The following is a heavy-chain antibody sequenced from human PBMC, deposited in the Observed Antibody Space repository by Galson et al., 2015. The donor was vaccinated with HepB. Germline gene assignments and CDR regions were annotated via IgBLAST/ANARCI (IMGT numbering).Heavy chain of an antibody. D-gene: IGHD6-19*01. CDR1: GFNFNEYA. CDR2: INDDGSVT. CDR3: ARDGSGWYFDY. Sequence: SLRLSCAASGFNFNEYAMQWVRQAPGKGLEWVSRINDDGSVTSYADSVKGRFTISRDNARNTLYLKMYSLGVEDTAVYYCARDGSGWYFDYWGQGTLVTVSP. J-gene: IGHJ4*02. V-gene: IGHV3-74*01.